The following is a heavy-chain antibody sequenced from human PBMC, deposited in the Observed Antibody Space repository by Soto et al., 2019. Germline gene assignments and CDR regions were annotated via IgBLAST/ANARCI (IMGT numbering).Heavy chain of an antibody. Sequence: QVQLVESGGGVVQPGRSLRLSCAASGFTFSRYGMHWVRQAPGKGLEWVAVISYDGSNKYYADSVKGRFTISRDNSKNTLYLQMNSLRAEDTAVYYCAKGHDYGDYFHYWGQGTLVTVSS. J-gene: IGHJ4*02. D-gene: IGHD4-17*01. CDR2: ISYDGSNK. V-gene: IGHV3-30*18. CDR1: GFTFSRYG. CDR3: AKGHDYGDYFHY.